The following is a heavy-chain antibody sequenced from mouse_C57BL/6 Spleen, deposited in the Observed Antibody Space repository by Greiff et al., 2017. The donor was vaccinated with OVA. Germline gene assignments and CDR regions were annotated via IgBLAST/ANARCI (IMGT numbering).Heavy chain of an antibody. CDR3: ATWNGYPWFAY. CDR1: GYSITSGYY. CDR2: ISYDGSN. Sequence: EVKLLESGPGLVKPSQSLSLTCSVTGYSITSGYYWNWIRQFPGNKLEWMGYISYDGSNNYNPSLKNRISITRDTSKNQFFLKLNSVTTEDTATYYCATWNGYPWFAYWGQGTLVTVSA. J-gene: IGHJ3*01. D-gene: IGHD2-2*01. V-gene: IGHV3-6*01.